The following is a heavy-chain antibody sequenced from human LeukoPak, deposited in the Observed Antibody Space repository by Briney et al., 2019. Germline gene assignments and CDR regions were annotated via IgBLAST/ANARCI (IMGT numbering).Heavy chain of an antibody. CDR3: ARDKYYYDTTYNWFDP. D-gene: IGHD3-22*01. Sequence: ASVKVSCKASGYTFTSYGMSWVRQAPGQGLEWMGWISAYNGNTNYAQKFQGRVSMTTDTSTSTAYMELRSLRSDDTAVYYCARDKYYYDTTYNWFDPWGQGTLLTVSS. J-gene: IGHJ5*02. CDR2: ISAYNGNT. CDR1: GYTFTSYG. V-gene: IGHV1-18*01.